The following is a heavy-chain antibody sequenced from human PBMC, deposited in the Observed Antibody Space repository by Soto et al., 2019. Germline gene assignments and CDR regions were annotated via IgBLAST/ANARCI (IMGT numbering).Heavy chain of an antibody. D-gene: IGHD3-10*01. CDR1: GFTFRNYA. Sequence: PGGSLRLSCAAAGFTFRNYAMHWVRQAPGKGLEWVAAISYDGSKKYSADSVKGRFTISRDNSKNTLYLQMNSLRAEDTAVYYCARDEGLGVNYYYYGMDVWGQGTTVTVSS. CDR3: ARDEGLGVNYYYYGMDV. CDR2: ISYDGSKK. J-gene: IGHJ6*02. V-gene: IGHV3-30*03.